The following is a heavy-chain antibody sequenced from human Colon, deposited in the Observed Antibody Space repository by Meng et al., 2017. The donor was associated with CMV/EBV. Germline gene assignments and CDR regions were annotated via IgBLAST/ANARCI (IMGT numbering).Heavy chain of an antibody. CDR3: ARDPQRHNSGYLGSAQYFDY. CDR1: GFTFSSYS. D-gene: IGHD5-12*01. Sequence: GESLKISCAASGFTFSSYSTNWVRQAPGKGLEWVSSISSSSSYIYYADSVKGRFTISRDNAKNSLYLQMNSLRAEDTAVYYCARDPQRHNSGYLGSAQYFDYWGQGTLVTVSS. V-gene: IGHV3-21*01. J-gene: IGHJ4*02. CDR2: ISSSSSYI.